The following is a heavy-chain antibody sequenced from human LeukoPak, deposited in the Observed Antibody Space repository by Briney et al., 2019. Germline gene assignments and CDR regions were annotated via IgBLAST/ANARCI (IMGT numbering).Heavy chain of an antibody. CDR1: GFTFSSYS. CDR2: ISSSSSYI. CDR3: ARDRGSSSWYNWFDP. J-gene: IGHJ5*02. D-gene: IGHD6-13*01. Sequence: GGSLRLSCAASGFTFSSYSMNWVRQAPGKGLEWFSSISSSSSYIYYADSVKGRFTISRDNAKNSLYLQMNSLRAEDTAVYYCARDRGSSSWYNWFDPWGQGTLVTVSS. V-gene: IGHV3-21*01.